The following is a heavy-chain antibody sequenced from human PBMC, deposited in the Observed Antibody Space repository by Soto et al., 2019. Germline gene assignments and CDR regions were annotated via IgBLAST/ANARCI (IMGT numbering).Heavy chain of an antibody. V-gene: IGHV3-64*01. Sequence: SLRLYCAASGFTFSSYAMRWVRQAPGKGLEYVSAISSNGGSTYYANSVKGRFTISRYNSKNTMYLQMGSMRAEDMDVYYCARGPRYYFDYSGQGTLVTVSS. J-gene: IGHJ4*02. CDR2: ISSNGGST. CDR1: GFTFSSYA. CDR3: ARGPRYYFDY.